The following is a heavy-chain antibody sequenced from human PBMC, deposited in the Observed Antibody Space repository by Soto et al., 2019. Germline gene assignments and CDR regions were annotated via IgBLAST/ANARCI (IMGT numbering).Heavy chain of an antibody. CDR1: GGSFSGYY. V-gene: IGHV4-34*01. J-gene: IGHJ4*02. D-gene: IGHD4-17*01. CDR2: INHSGST. Sequence: SETLSLTCAVYGGSFSGYYWSWIRQPPGKGLEWIGEINHSGSTNYNPSLKSRVTISVDTSKNQFSLKLSSATAADTAVYYSATGQTQSPMTTTNFDYWGQGTLVTVSS. CDR3: ATGQTQSPMTTTNFDY.